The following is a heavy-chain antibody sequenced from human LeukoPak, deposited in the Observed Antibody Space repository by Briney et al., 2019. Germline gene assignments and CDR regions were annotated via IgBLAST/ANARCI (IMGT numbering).Heavy chain of an antibody. V-gene: IGHV4-4*02. D-gene: IGHD4-23*01. CDR3: AKEADGGKGPNLDY. CDR1: GGSISSRNW. CDR2: IYHSGST. J-gene: IGHJ4*02. Sequence: PSGTLSLTCAVSGGSISSRNWWHWVRQPPGKGLEWIGEIYHSGSTNYNPSLKSRVTISVDESKNRFSLKLNSVTAADTAVYYCAKEADGGKGPNLDYWGQGTLVTVSS.